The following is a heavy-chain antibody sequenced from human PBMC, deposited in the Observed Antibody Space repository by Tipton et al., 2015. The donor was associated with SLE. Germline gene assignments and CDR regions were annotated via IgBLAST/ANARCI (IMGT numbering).Heavy chain of an antibody. CDR2: ISRSSDGI. J-gene: IGHJ3*01. D-gene: IGHD6-25*01. CDR3: ARDDSGGLGYV. V-gene: IGHV3-21*03. Sequence: GSLRLSCIASGFTFSSYGMHWVRQAPGKGLEWVASISRSSDGIYYAESVKGRFTISRDNGKNSVFLQMHSLRAEDSAVYYFARDDSGGLGYVWGQGTMVTVSS. CDR1: GFTFSSYG.